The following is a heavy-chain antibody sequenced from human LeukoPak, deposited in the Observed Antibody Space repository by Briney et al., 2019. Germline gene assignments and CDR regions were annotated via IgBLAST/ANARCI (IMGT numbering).Heavy chain of an antibody. Sequence: GGSLRLSCAASGFTFSSYSMNWVRQAPGKGLEWVSSISSSSSYIYYADSVKGRFTISRDNAKNSLYLQMNSLRAEDTAVYYCARGRVGSSWTNYYYGMDVWGQGTTVTVSS. CDR2: ISSSSSYI. D-gene: IGHD6-13*01. J-gene: IGHJ6*02. CDR1: GFTFSSYS. CDR3: ARGRVGSSWTNYYYGMDV. V-gene: IGHV3-21*01.